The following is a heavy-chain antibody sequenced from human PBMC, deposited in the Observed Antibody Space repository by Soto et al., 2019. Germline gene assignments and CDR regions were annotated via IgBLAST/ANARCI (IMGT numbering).Heavy chain of an antibody. V-gene: IGHV3-23*01. CDR3: ARESEDLTSNFDY. CDR2: ISGNSDTS. J-gene: IGHJ4*02. Sequence: EVQLLESGGRLVQPGGSLRLSCEGTGFPFSAYGMSWVRQAPGKGLEWVSSISGNSDTSYYADSVKGRFTISRDNSENTLYLHMNILSADDTAVYYCARESEDLTSNFDYWGQGTLVTVSS. CDR1: GFPFSAYG.